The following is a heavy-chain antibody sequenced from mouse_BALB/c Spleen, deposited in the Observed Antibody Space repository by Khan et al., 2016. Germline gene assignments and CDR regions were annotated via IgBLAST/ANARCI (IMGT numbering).Heavy chain of an antibody. D-gene: IGHD2-4*01. J-gene: IGHJ3*01. CDR2: IDPANGNT. V-gene: IGHV14-3*02. CDR1: GFNIKDTY. Sequence: VQLKESGAELVKPGASVKLSCTASGFNIKDTYMHWVKQRPEQGLEWIGRIDPANGNTKYDPKFQGKATITADTSSNTAYLQLSSLTSEDTAVFYCARSPYDCDVGIAYWGQGTLVTVSA. CDR3: ARSPYDCDVGIAY.